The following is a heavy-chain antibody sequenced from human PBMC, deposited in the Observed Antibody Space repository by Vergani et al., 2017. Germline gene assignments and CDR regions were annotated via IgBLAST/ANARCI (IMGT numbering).Heavy chain of an antibody. CDR1: GFTVSSNY. Sequence: EVQLLESGGGLVQPGGSLRLSCAASGFTVSSNYMSWVRQAPGKGLEWVSVIYSGGSTYYADSVKGRFTISRDNSKNTLYLQMNSLRAEDTAVYYCARAWYSGSYYDDYWGQGTLVTVSS. V-gene: IGHV3-53*01. J-gene: IGHJ4*02. CDR3: ARAWYSGSYYDDY. CDR2: IYSGGST. D-gene: IGHD1-26*01.